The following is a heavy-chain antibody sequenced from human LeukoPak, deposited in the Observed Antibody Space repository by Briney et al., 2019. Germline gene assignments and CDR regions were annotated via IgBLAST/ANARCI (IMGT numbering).Heavy chain of an antibody. CDR2: INHSGST. D-gene: IGHD3-10*01. V-gene: IGHV4-34*01. J-gene: IGHJ4*02. CDR1: GGSFSGYY. CDR3: ARGNYCGQDY. Sequence: SETLSLTCAVYGGSFSGYYWSWIRQPPGKGLEWIGEINHSGSTNYNPSLKSRVTISVDTSKNQFSLKLSSVTAADTAVYYCARGNYCGQDYWGQGTLVTVSS.